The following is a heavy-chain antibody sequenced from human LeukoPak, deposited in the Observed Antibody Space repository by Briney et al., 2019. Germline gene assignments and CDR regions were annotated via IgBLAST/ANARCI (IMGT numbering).Heavy chain of an antibody. J-gene: IGHJ4*02. Sequence: PSETLSLTCAVSGYSISSSNWWGWIRQPPGKGLEWIGYIYYSGSIYYNPSLKSRVTMPVDTSKNQFSLKLSSVIAVDTAVYYCALFYDSSGYYYEWWGQGTLVTVSS. CDR3: ALFYDSSGYYYEW. D-gene: IGHD3-22*01. CDR2: IYYSGSI. CDR1: GYSISSSNW. V-gene: IGHV4-28*05.